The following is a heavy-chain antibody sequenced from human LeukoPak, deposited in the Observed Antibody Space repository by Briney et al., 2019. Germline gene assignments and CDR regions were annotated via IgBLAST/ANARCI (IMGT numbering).Heavy chain of an antibody. CDR2: VYHAGSN. J-gene: IGHJ3*02. CDR3: ARTYWAHDAFDI. Sequence: SETLSLTCSVSGYSVSSDYYWGWIRQPPGKGQESIGTVYHAGSNYNNPSLESRLTISMDTSKNQFSLKLTSVTVADTAVYYCARTYWAHDAFDIWGQGTMVTVSS. V-gene: IGHV4-38-2*01. D-gene: IGHD2-8*02. CDR1: GYSVSSDYY.